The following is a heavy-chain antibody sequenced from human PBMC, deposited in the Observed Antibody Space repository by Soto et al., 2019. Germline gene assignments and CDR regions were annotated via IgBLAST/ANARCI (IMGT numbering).Heavy chain of an antibody. CDR2: ISSSSSYI. CDR3: ARDQPGYSYGYGLGY. J-gene: IGHJ4*02. V-gene: IGHV3-21*01. D-gene: IGHD5-18*01. CDR1: GFTFSIDS. Sequence: EVQLVESGGGLVKPGGSLRLSCAASGFTFSIDSMNWVRQAPGKGLEWVSSISSSSSYIYYADSVKGRFTISRDNAKNSLYPQMNSLRAEDTAVYYCARDQPGYSYGYGLGYWGQGTLVTVSS.